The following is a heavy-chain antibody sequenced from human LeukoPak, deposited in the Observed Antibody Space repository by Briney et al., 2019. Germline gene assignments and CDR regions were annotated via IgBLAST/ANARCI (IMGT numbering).Heavy chain of an antibody. Sequence: AGGSLRLSCAASGFTFSSYGMHWVRQAPGKGLEWVAFIRYDGSNKYYADSVKGRFTISRDNSKNTLYLQMNSLRAEDTAVYYRAKDQASGWPPRGFDYWGQGTLVTVSS. V-gene: IGHV3-30*02. J-gene: IGHJ4*02. CDR1: GFTFSSYG. CDR3: AKDQASGWPPRGFDY. D-gene: IGHD6-19*01. CDR2: IRYDGSNK.